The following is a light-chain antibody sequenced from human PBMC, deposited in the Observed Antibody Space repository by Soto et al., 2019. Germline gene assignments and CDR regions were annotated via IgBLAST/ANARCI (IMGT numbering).Light chain of an antibody. J-gene: IGKJ5*01. CDR3: QQYYNWPRT. V-gene: IGKV3-15*01. Sequence: EIGVTQSPATLSVSPGERATLSCRASENIYTNLAWYQQKPGQAPRLLFYGASTRATGLPARFSGTGSGTEFTLTINSLQAEDSAVYYCQQYYNWPRTFGQGTRLEIK. CDR2: GAS. CDR1: ENIYTN.